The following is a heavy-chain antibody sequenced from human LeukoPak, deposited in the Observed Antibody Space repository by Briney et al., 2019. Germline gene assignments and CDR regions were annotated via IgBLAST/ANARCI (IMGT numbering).Heavy chain of an antibody. CDR3: ARGRNDIGQGSFFL. J-gene: IGHJ4*02. V-gene: IGHV4-59*01. D-gene: IGHD3-3*02. CDR1: GGSISNYF. CDR2: IYYTGIT. Sequence: SETLSLTCTVSGGSISNYFWNWIRQTPGKGLEWIGYIYYTGITNYNPSLKSRVTMSVDTSKNQFSLSLTSVTAADTAVYYCARGRNDIGQGSFFLWGQGTLVSVSS.